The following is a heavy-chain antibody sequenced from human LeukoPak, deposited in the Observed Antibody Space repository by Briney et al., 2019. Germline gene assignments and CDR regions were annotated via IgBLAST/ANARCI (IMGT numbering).Heavy chain of an antibody. J-gene: IGHJ4*02. CDR1: GYTFTSYG. CDR2: ISAYNGNT. CDR3: AREFRREVSTVTIISLFDY. Sequence: ASVKVSCKASGYTFTSYGICWVRQAPGQGLEWMGWISAYNGNTNYAQKLQGRVTMTTDTSTSTAYMELRSLRSDDTAVYYCAREFRREVSTVTIISLFDYWGQGTLVTVSS. V-gene: IGHV1-18*04. D-gene: IGHD4-17*01.